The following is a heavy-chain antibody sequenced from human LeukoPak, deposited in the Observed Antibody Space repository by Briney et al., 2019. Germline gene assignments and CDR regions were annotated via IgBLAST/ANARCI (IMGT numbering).Heavy chain of an antibody. CDR2: IKGTGLTT. V-gene: IGHV3-11*04. Sequence: PGGSLRLSCAASGFTFSSSAMSWIRQAPGKGLEWVSTIKGTGLTTYYADSVKGRFTISRDNAKNSLFLQMSSLRADDTAIYYCARAGELRYMDVWGKGTAVTVSS. CDR1: GFTFSSSA. CDR3: ARAGELRYMDV. D-gene: IGHD3-16*01. J-gene: IGHJ6*03.